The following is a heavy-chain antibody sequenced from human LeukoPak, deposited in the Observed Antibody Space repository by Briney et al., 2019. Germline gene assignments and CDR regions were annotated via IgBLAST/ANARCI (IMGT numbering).Heavy chain of an antibody. CDR1: GFTFSSYA. D-gene: IGHD6-13*01. CDR3: ARDLLIAAAGTAWFDP. J-gene: IGHJ5*02. CDR2: ISGSGGST. Sequence: GGSLRLSCAASGFTFSSYAMSWVRQAPGKGLEWVSAISGSGGSTYYADSVKGRFTISRDNAKNSLYLQMNSLRAEDTAVYYCARDLLIAAAGTAWFDPWGQGTLVTVSS. V-gene: IGHV3-23*01.